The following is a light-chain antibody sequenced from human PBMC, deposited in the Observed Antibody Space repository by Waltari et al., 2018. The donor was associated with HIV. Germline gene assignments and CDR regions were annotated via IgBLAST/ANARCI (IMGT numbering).Light chain of an antibody. V-gene: IGLV3-21*04. CDR1: NIESKS. J-gene: IGLJ2*01. CDR3: QVWDRSSDQVI. Sequence: YELTQPPSVSVAPGQTAMITCGGNNIESKSVQWYQQKPGQAPVLVIYFDLDRPSGIPERFSGSVSRNTATLTISRVDAGDEADYYCQVWDRSSDQVIFGGGTKLTVL. CDR2: FDL.